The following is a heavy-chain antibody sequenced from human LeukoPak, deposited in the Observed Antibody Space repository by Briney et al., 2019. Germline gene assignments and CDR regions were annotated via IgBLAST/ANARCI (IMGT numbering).Heavy chain of an antibody. Sequence: KSSETLSLTCTVSGGSISSSSYYWGWIRQPPGKGLEWIGSIYYSGSTYYNPSLKSRVTISVDTSKNQFSLKLSSVTAADTAVYYCARGGRVVAATLVYWGQGTLVTVSS. CDR2: IYYSGST. V-gene: IGHV4-39*01. D-gene: IGHD2-15*01. J-gene: IGHJ4*02. CDR3: ARGGRVVAATLVY. CDR1: GGSISSSSYY.